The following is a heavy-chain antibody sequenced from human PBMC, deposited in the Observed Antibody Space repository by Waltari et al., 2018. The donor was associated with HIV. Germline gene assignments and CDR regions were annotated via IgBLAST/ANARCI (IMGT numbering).Heavy chain of an antibody. V-gene: IGHV3-33*01. CDR2: ILYDGRNK. D-gene: IGHD3-22*01. CDR3: AREEVMGSSGPQYGY. J-gene: IGHJ4*02. Sequence: QVPLVESGGGVVQPGRSLRLSCAASGFTFSSYGMHWVRHAPGKGLGWVEVILYDGRNKYYADAVKGRFTISRDNSKNTLYLKRNSLRAEDTAVYYCAREEVMGSSGPQYGYWGQGTLVTVSS. CDR1: GFTFSSYG.